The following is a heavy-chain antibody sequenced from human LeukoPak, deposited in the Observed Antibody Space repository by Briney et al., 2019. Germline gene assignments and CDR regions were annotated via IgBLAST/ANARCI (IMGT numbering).Heavy chain of an antibody. J-gene: IGHJ5*02. CDR1: GGSISSGSYY. D-gene: IGHD3-10*01. V-gene: IGHV4-61*02. CDR3: ARGRYYGSGSYYNLDWFDP. CDR2: IYTSGST. Sequence: SETLSLTCTVSGGSISSGSYYWSWLRQPAGKGLVWLGRIYTSGSTNYNPSLKSRVTISVDTSKNQFSLKLSSVTAADTAVYYYARGRYYGSGSYYNLDWFDPWGQGTLVTVSS.